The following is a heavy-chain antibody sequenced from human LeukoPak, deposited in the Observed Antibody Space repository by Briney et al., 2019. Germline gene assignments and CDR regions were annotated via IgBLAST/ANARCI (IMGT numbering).Heavy chain of an antibody. CDR3: ARDRVSDFWSGYFTEYIDY. Sequence: ASVKVSCKASGYTFTGYYMHWVRQAPGQGLEWMGRINPNSGGTNYAQKFQGRVTMTRDTSISTAYMELSRLGSDDTAVYYCARDRVSDFWSGYFTEYIDYWGQGTLVTVSS. CDR1: GYTFTGYY. CDR2: INPNSGGT. V-gene: IGHV1-2*06. D-gene: IGHD3-3*01. J-gene: IGHJ4*02.